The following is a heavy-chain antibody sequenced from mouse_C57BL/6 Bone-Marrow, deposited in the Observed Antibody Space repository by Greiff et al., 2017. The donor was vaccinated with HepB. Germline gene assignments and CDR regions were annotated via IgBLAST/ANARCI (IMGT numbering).Heavy chain of an antibody. CDR1: GFTFSDYG. Sequence: EVKLMESGGGLVQPGGSLKLSCAASGFTFSDYGLAWVRQAPRKGPEWVAFISNLAYSIYYADTVTGRFTISRENAKNTLYLEMSSLRSEDTAMYYCARGSVRNWYCDVWGTGTTVTVSS. CDR3: ARGSVRNWYCDV. J-gene: IGHJ1*03. V-gene: IGHV5-15*01. CDR2: ISNLAYSI.